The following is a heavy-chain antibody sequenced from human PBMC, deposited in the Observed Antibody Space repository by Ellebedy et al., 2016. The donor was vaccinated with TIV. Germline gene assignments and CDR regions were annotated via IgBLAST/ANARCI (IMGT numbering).Heavy chain of an antibody. J-gene: IGHJ6*02. CDR2: VWYHGTNK. Sequence: GESLKISXAASGFTFNIYGMHWVRQAPGKGLEWVAVVWYHGTNKYYTDSLKGRFTISRDNAKNSLYLQMNSLRAEDTAVYYCARDLGPWRDYYYYGMDVWGQGTTVTVSS. V-gene: IGHV3-33*01. CDR3: ARDLGPWRDYYYYGMDV. D-gene: IGHD3-16*01. CDR1: GFTFNIYG.